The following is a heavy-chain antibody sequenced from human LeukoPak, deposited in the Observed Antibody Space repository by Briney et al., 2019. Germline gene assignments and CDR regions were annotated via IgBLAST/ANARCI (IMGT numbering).Heavy chain of an antibody. J-gene: IGHJ4*02. D-gene: IGHD6-19*01. CDR2: ISYDGSNK. CDR3: ARETKQWLAYFDY. CDR1: GFTFSSYA. Sequence: PGGSLRLSCAASGFTFSSYAMHWFRQAPGKGLDGVAVISYDGSNKYYADSVKGRFTISRDNSKNTLYLQMNSLRAEDTAVYYCARETKQWLAYFDYWGQGTLVTVSS. V-gene: IGHV3-30-3*01.